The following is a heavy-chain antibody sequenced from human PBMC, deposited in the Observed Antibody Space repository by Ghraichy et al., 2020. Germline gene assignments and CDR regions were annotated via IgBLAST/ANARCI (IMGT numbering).Heavy chain of an antibody. CDR1: GFTFSSYA. CDR3: AKDHDSSGYYYWDWFDP. CDR2: ISGSGGST. Sequence: GGSLRLSCAASGFTFSSYAMSWVRQAPGKGLEWVSAISGSGGSTYYADSVKGRFTISRDNSKNTLYLQMNSLRAEDTAVYYCAKDHDSSGYYYWDWFDPWGQGTLVTVSS. J-gene: IGHJ5*02. V-gene: IGHV3-23*01. D-gene: IGHD3-22*01.